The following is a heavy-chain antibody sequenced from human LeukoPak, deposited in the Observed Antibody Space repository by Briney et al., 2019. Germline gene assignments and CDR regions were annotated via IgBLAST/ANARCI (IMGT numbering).Heavy chain of an antibody. Sequence: QSGGSLRLSCAASGFTFSNAWMSWVRQAPGKGLEWVSAISGSGGSTYYADSVKGRFTISRDNSKNTLYLQMNSLRAEDAAVYYCAKGRRVVVPAAPGLIDYWGQGTLVTVSS. CDR1: GFTFSNAW. CDR3: AKGRRVVVPAAPGLIDY. J-gene: IGHJ4*02. D-gene: IGHD2-2*01. V-gene: IGHV3-23*01. CDR2: ISGSGGST.